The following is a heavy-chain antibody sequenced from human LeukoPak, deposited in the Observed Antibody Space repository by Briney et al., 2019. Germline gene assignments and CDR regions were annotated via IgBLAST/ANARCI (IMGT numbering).Heavy chain of an antibody. CDR1: GFTFSSYA. CDR2: ISGSGGST. CDR3: AKGPRYNWNDGRNWFDP. V-gene: IGHV3-23*01. D-gene: IGHD1-1*01. Sequence: PGGSLRLSCAASGFTFSSYAMSWVRQAPGKGLEWASAISGSGGSTYYADSVKGRFTISRDNSKNTLYLQMNSLRAEDTAVYYCAKGPRYNWNDGRNWFDPWGQGTLVTVSS. J-gene: IGHJ5*02.